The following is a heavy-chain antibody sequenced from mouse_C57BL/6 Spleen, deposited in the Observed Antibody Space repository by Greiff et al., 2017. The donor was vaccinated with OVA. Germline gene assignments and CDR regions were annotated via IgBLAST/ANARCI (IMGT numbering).Heavy chain of an antibody. CDR2: ISDGGSYT. CDR1: GFTFSSYA. J-gene: IGHJ4*01. Sequence: EVKVVESGGGLVKPGGSLKLSCAASGFTFSSYAMSWVRQTPEKRLEWVATISDGGSYTYYPDNVKGRFTISRDNAKNNLYLQMSHLKSEDTAMYYCARDGSSLYAMDYWGQGTSVTVSS. CDR3: ARDGSSLYAMDY. D-gene: IGHD1-1*01. V-gene: IGHV5-4*01.